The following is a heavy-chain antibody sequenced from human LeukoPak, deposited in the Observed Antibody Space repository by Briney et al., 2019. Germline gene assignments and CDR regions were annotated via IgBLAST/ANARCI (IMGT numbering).Heavy chain of an antibody. CDR2: INWNGGST. CDR1: GFTFDDYG. V-gene: IGHV3-20*04. J-gene: IGHJ4*02. Sequence: GSLRLSCAASGFTFDDYGMSWVRQAPGKGLEWVSGINWNGGSTGYADSVKGRVTISRANAKNSLYLQMNSLRAEDTALYYCARGTGIAVAASGYWGQGTLVTVSS. CDR3: ARGTGIAVAASGY. D-gene: IGHD6-19*01.